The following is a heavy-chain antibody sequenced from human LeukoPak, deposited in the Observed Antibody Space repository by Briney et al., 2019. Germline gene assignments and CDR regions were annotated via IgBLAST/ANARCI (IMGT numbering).Heavy chain of an antibody. CDR1: GYKFKTFG. CDR3: ARDRSNSDF. V-gene: IGHV1-18*01. CDR2: IRADKGKT. Sequence: ASVKVSCKTSGYKFKTFGISWVRQAPGQGLEWMGWIRADKGKTDYAQKFQDRVTLTIDTSTSTAYMELRSLTSVDTATYYCARDRSNSDFWGQGTLVTVS. D-gene: IGHD4-11*01. J-gene: IGHJ4*02.